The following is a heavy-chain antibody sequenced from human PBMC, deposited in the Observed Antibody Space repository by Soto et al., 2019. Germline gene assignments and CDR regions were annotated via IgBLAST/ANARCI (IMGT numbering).Heavy chain of an antibody. CDR2: ISGSGGST. CDR3: AIPPADYGSGRDYYGMDV. Sequence: PGGSLRLSCAASGFTFSSYAMHWVRQAPGKGLEWVAVISGSGGSTYYADSVKGRFTISRDNSKNALYLQMNSLRAEDTAVYYCAIPPADYGSGRDYYGMDVWGQGTTVTVSS. V-gene: IGHV3-23*01. CDR1: GFTFSSYA. J-gene: IGHJ6*02. D-gene: IGHD3-10*01.